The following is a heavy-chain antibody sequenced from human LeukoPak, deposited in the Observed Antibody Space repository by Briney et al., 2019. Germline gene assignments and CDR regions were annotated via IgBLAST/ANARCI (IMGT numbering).Heavy chain of an antibody. CDR2: IYYTGST. Sequence: DPSETLSLTCTVSGGSISTYYWSWIRQPPGKGLEWIGYIYYTGSTNYNPSLKSRVTISVDTSKNQFSLKLSSVTAADTAIYYCARPIYIAVAGTDVFDIWGQGTMVTVSS. CDR3: ARPIYIAVAGTDVFDI. D-gene: IGHD6-19*01. V-gene: IGHV4-59*01. CDR1: GGSISTYY. J-gene: IGHJ3*02.